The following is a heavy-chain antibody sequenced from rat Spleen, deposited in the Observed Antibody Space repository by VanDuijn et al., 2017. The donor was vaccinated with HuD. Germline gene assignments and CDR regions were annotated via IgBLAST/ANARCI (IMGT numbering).Heavy chain of an antibody. V-gene: IGHV5S23*01. J-gene: IGHJ1*01. Sequence: EVQLVESGGGLVQPGRSLKLSCAASGFTFSNYDMAWVRQAPTKGLEWVATISYGDSSGHSATYYRDSVKGRFTISRDIAKSTRSLQMDMLRSEDTANYYCARQDTSGYSNWFAYWGPGTMVTVSS. CDR3: ARQDTSGYSNWFAY. D-gene: IGHD4-3*01. CDR1: GFTFSNYD. CDR2: ISYGDSSGHSAT.